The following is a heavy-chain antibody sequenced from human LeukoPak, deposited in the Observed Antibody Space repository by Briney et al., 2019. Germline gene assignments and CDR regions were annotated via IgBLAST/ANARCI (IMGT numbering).Heavy chain of an antibody. D-gene: IGHD4-17*01. V-gene: IGHV4-4*09. CDR3: ARHLATTVTRGYSCHPMDV. Sequence: TSSETLSLTCTASGASISTYYWSWIRQPPGEGLEWIAYIAPSGSAVYNPSLNSRLTVSVDTSKNQFSLKLNSVTAADTAVYYCARHLATTVTRGYSCHPMDVWGKGTTVSVSS. J-gene: IGHJ6*03. CDR1: GASISTYY. CDR2: IAPSGSA.